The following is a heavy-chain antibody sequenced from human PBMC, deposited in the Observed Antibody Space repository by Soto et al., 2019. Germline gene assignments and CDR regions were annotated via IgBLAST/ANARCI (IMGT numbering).Heavy chain of an antibody. V-gene: IGHV4-39*01. CDR2: IYYSGST. CDR3: ARHPQSITSAEN. Sequence: SETLSLTCPVSGASLTSNNYYWGWIRQPPGKGLEWIGSIYYSGSTYYNPSLKSRVTISVDTSKNQFSLKLSSVTAADTAVYYGARHPQSITSAENWGQGTLVTVYS. CDR1: GASLTSNNYY. J-gene: IGHJ4*02. D-gene: IGHD2-2*01.